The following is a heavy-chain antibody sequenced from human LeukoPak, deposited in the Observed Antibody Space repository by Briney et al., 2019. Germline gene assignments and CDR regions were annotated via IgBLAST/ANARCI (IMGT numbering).Heavy chain of an antibody. Sequence: GGSLRLSCAASGFSFSSYEMNWVRQAPGKGLEWISYISASGTLTHYADSVEGRFTISRDNAKNSLYLQMNSLRGEDTAVYYCAKDNFDDSSGYYQSDYWGQGTLVTVSS. CDR2: ISASGTLT. D-gene: IGHD3-22*01. CDR3: AKDNFDDSSGYYQSDY. J-gene: IGHJ4*02. V-gene: IGHV3-48*03. CDR1: GFSFSSYE.